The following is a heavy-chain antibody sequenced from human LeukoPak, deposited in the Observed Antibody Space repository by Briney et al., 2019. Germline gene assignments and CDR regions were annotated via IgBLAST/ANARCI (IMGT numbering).Heavy chain of an antibody. CDR2: IYYSGST. J-gene: IGHJ4*02. CDR3: ARGEAEYGSPVGY. D-gene: IGHD1-14*01. Sequence: SETLSLTCTVSGGSISSGDYYWSWIRQPPGKGLEWIGYIYYSGSTYYNPSLKSRVTISVDTSKNQFSLKLSSVTAADTAVYYCARGEAEYGSPVGYWGQGTLVTVSS. CDR1: GGSISSGDYY. V-gene: IGHV4-30-4*08.